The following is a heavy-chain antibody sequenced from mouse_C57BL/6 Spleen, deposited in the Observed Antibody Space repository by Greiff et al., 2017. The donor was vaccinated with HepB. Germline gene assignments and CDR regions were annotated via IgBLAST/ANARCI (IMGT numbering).Heavy chain of an antibody. CDR2: IDPDTGGT. J-gene: IGHJ3*01. CDR1: GYTFTDYE. Sequence: QVPLKQSGAELVRPGATVTLSCKASGYTFTDYEMHWVRQTPVHGLDWIGDIDPDTGGTAYNQKFQGKAILTADKSSSTAYIELRSLTSEDSAVCYCGPTPFAYWGQGTLVTVSA. CDR3: GPTPFAY. V-gene: IGHV1-15*01.